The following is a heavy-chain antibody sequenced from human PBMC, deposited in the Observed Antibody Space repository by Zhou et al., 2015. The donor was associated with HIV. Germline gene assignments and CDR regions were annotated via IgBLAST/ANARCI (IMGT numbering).Heavy chain of an antibody. D-gene: IGHD5-18*01. V-gene: IGHV1-69*08. Sequence: QVQLVQSGAEVKKPGSSVKVSCKASGGTFSSYTISWVRQAPGQGLEWMGRIIPILGIANYAQKFQGRVTITADKSTSTAYMELSSLRSEDTAVYYCAREKYSYGQGTNWFDPWGQGTLVTVSS. CDR3: AREKYSYGQGTNWFDP. CDR2: IIPILGIA. J-gene: IGHJ5*02. CDR1: GGTFSSYT.